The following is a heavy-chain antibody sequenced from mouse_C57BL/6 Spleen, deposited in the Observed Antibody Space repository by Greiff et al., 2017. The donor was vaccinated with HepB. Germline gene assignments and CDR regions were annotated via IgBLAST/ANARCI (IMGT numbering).Heavy chain of an antibody. D-gene: IGHD1-1*01. CDR2: ISSGSSTI. V-gene: IGHV5-17*01. CDR3: ARDYYYGSRYFDV. J-gene: IGHJ1*03. CDR1: GFTFSDYG. Sequence: EVQVVESGGGLVKPGGSLKLSCAASGFTFSDYGMHWVRQAPEKGLEWVAYISSGSSTIYYADTVKGRFTISRDNAKNTLFLQMTSLRSEDTAMYYCARDYYYGSRYFDVWGTGTTVTVSS.